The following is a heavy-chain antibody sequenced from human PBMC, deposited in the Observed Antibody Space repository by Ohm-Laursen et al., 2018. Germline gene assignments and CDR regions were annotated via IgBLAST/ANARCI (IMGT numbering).Heavy chain of an antibody. V-gene: IGHV3-23*01. CDR3: AKNSAFTYYSAMDV. CDR1: GFTFSSYA. CDR2: VSGSGDST. Sequence: GSLRLSCAASGFTFSSYAMSWVRQAPGKGLEWVSGVSGSGDSTYHADSVKGRFTISRDNSKNTMYLQMNSLRAEDTAVFYCAKNSAFTYYSAMDVWGQGTTITVSS. D-gene: IGHD3-16*01. J-gene: IGHJ6*02.